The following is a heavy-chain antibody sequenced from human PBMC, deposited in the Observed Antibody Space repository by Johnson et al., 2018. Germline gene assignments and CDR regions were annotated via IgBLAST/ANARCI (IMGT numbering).Heavy chain of an antibody. J-gene: IGHJ6*02. D-gene: IGHD4-17*01. CDR2: INSDGSST. Sequence: VQLQESGGGLVQPGGSLRLSCAASGFTFSSYWMHWVRQAPGKGLVWVSRINSDGSSTSYADSVKGRFTISRDNAKNSLFLQMNSLRDEDTAVYYCARDLDYGDPLNFYYYGMDVWGQGTTVTVS. CDR3: ARDLDYGDPLNFYYYGMDV. V-gene: IGHV3-74*01. CDR1: GFTFSSYW.